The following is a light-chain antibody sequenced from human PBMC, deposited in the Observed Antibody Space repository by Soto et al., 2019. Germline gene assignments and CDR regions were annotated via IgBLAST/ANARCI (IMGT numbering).Light chain of an antibody. CDR3: AAWDDGLSGPV. J-gene: IGLJ3*02. CDR2: SNN. Sequence: QSVLTQPPSASGTPGQRVTISCSGGSSNIGLNYVYWYQQLPGTAPKLLIYSNNERPSGVPDRFSGSKSGTSASLTISGLRSEDEANYYCAAWDDGLSGPVFGGGTKVTVL. V-gene: IGLV1-47*02. CDR1: SSNIGLNY.